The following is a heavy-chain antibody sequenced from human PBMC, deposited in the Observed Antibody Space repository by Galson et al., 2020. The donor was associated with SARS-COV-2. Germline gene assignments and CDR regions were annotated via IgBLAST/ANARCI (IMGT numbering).Heavy chain of an antibody. CDR3: ARRAIGTPYYYGSGGGAEFDY. J-gene: IGHJ4*02. CDR2: IYYSGST. D-gene: IGHD3-10*01. CDR1: GGSISSSSYY. V-gene: IGHV4-39*01. Sequence: SETLSLTGTVSGGSISSSSYYWGWIRQPPGKGLEWIGSIYYSGSTYYNPSLKSRVTISVDTSKNQFSLKLSSVTAADTAVYYCARRAIGTPYYYGSGGGAEFDYWGQGTLVTVSS.